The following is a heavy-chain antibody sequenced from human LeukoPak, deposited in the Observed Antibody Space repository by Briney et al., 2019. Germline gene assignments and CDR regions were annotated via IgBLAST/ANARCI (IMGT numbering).Heavy chain of an antibody. CDR2: SNPNSGGT. Sequence: ASVKVSCKASGYTFTGYYMHWVRQAPGHGLEWMGWSNPNSGGTNYAQKFQGRVTMTRDTSISTAYMELSRLRSDDTAVYYCARDPEQQLAYFDYWGQGTLVTVSS. D-gene: IGHD6-13*01. V-gene: IGHV1-2*02. J-gene: IGHJ4*02. CDR1: GYTFTGYY. CDR3: ARDPEQQLAYFDY.